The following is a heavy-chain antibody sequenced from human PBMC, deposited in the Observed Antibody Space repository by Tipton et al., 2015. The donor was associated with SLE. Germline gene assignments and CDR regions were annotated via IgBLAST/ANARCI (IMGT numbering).Heavy chain of an antibody. Sequence: SLRLSCAATGFDFDDYATHWVRQAPGKGLEWVSGISWDSDSIGYADSVKGRFTISRDNAKNSLYLQMDSLRPEDTALYFCVKDMDYFGSGSAFEYWGQGTPVTVSS. CDR1: GFDFDDYA. CDR3: VKDMDYFGSGSAFEY. CDR2: ISWDSDSI. D-gene: IGHD3-10*01. J-gene: IGHJ4*02. V-gene: IGHV3-9*01.